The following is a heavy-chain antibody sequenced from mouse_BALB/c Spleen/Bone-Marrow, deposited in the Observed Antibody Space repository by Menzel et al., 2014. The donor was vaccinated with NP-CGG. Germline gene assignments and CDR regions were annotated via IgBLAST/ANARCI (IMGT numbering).Heavy chain of an antibody. V-gene: IGHV2-2*02. Sequence: VHLVESGPGLVQPSQSLSITCTVSGFSLTSYGVHWVRQSPGKGLEWLGVIWSGGSTDYNAAFISRLSISKDNSKSQVFFKMNSLQANDTAIYYCARMRYYGNYYAMDYWGQGTSVTVSS. CDR3: ARMRYYGNYYAMDY. D-gene: IGHD2-1*01. J-gene: IGHJ4*01. CDR1: GFSLTSYG. CDR2: IWSGGST.